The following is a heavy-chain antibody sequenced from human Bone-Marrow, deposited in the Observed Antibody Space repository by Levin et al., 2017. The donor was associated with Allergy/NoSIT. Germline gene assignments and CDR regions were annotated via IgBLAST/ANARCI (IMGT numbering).Heavy chain of an antibody. Sequence: GESLKISCAASGFTFSSYWMSWVRQAPGKGLEWVANIKQDGTEKYYVDSVKGRFTISKDNAENSMFLRMSSLRVEDTAVYYCARNWRSAFDIWGQGTTVTVSS. CDR1: GFTFSSYW. CDR2: IKQDGTEK. J-gene: IGHJ3*02. D-gene: IGHD2-8*02. V-gene: IGHV3-7*04. CDR3: ARNWRSAFDI.